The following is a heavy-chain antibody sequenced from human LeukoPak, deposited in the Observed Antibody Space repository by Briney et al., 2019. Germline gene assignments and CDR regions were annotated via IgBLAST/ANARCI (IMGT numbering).Heavy chain of an antibody. J-gene: IGHJ4*02. V-gene: IGHV1-18*04. D-gene: IGHD1-26*01. CDR2: ISAYNGNT. Sequence: GASVKVSCKASGYTFTGHYMHWVRQAPGQGLEWMGWISAYNGNTNYAQKLQGRVTMTTDTSTSTAYMELRSLRSDDTAVYYCARDHRHSGSYFYFDYWGQGTLVTVSS. CDR1: GYTFTGHY. CDR3: ARDHRHSGSYFYFDY.